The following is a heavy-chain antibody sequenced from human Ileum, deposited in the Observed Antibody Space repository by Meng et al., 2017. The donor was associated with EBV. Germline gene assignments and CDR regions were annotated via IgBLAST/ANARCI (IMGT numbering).Heavy chain of an antibody. D-gene: IGHD3-22*01. V-gene: IGHV4-34*02. CDR2: INHSGST. CDR1: GGVFSGYY. Sequence: VQLQQWGAGLLKPSETLSLTCAVYGGVFSGYYWSWIRQSPGKGLEWIGEINHSGSTNYNPSLKSRVTISVDTSKNQFSLKLTSVTAADTAVYYCAREARSSGYHPGIGPWGQGTLVTVSS. J-gene: IGHJ5*02. CDR3: AREARSSGYHPGIGP.